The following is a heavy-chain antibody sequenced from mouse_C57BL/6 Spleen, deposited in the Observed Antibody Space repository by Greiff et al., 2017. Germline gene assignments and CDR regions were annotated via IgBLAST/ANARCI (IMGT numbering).Heavy chain of an antibody. CDR1: GYTFTSYW. Sequence: VQLQQSGTELVKPGASVKLSCKASGYTFTSYWMHWVKQRPGQGLEWIGNINPSNGGTNYNEKFKSKATLTVDKSSSTAYMQLSSLTSEDSAVYYCARRGITTVVPYYFDYWGQGTTLTVSS. D-gene: IGHD1-1*01. CDR2: INPSNGGT. J-gene: IGHJ2*01. CDR3: ARRGITTVVPYYFDY. V-gene: IGHV1-53*01.